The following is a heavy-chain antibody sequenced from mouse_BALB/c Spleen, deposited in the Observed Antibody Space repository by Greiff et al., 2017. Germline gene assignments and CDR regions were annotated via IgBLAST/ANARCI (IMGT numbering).Heavy chain of an antibody. CDR2: ISSGGSCT. CDR1: GFTFSSYG. Sequence: EVNLVESGGDLVKPGGSLKLSCAASGFTFSSYGMSWVRQTPDKRLEWVATISSGGSCTYYPDSVKGRFTISRDNAKNTLYLQMSSLKSEDTAVYYGTRHDGVEPTHRYVDDWGAGTTVTVSS. D-gene: IGHD2-3*01. CDR3: TRHDGVEPTHRYVDD. V-gene: IGHV5-6*01. J-gene: IGHJ1*01.